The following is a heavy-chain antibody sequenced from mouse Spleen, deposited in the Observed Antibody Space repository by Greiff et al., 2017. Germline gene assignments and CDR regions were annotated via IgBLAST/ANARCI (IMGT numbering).Heavy chain of an antibody. CDR2: ISYDGSN. J-gene: IGHJ4*01. Sequence: ESGPGLVKPSQSLSLTCSVTGYSITSGYYWNWIRQFPGNKLEWMGYISYDGSNNYNPSLKNRISITRDTSKNQFFLKLNSVTTEDTATYYCAMRYAMDYWGQGTSVTVSS. CDR3: AMRYAMDY. CDR1: GYSITSGYY. V-gene: IGHV3-6*01.